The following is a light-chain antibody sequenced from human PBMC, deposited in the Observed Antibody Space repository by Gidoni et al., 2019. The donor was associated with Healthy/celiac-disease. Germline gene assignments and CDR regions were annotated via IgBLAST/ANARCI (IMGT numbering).Light chain of an antibody. V-gene: IGKV1-39*01. Sequence: DIQMTQSPSSLSASVGDRVTITCRASQSISSYLNWYQQKPGKAPKLLIYAASSLQSGVPSRFSGRGSGTDFTLTRRSRQPENLATYYCQQSYSTPRYTFGQGTKLGIK. CDR1: QSISSY. CDR2: AAS. CDR3: QQSYSTPRYT. J-gene: IGKJ2*01.